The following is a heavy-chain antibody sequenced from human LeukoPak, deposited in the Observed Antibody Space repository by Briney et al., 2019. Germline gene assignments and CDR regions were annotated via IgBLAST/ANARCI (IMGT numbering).Heavy chain of an antibody. CDR1: GGAFSSFI. CDR3: ARGRYCDSSACPPGGFDI. V-gene: IGHV1-69*05. J-gene: IGHJ3*02. D-gene: IGHD2/OR15-2a*01. Sequence: ASVKVSCKASGGAFSSFIVAWVRQAPGQGLGWMGNIIPMFTTITYAQKFRGRVTITTDESTRTAYMELRSLRSEDTAVYYCARGRYCDSSACPPGGFDIWGQGTMVTVSS. CDR2: IIPMFTTI.